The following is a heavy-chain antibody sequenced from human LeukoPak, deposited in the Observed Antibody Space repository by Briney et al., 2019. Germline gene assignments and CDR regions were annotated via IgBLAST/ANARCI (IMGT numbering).Heavy chain of an antibody. CDR2: ISGSGGRT. Sequence: GGSLRLSCAASGFTFSSYAMSWVRQAPGKGLEWVSAISGSGGRTYYADSVKGRFTIPRDNSKNTLYLQMNSRRAENTAVYYCAKALPTVVRAFDIWGQGTMVTVSS. J-gene: IGHJ3*02. CDR3: AKALPTVVRAFDI. CDR1: GFTFSSYA. D-gene: IGHD4-17*01. V-gene: IGHV3-23*01.